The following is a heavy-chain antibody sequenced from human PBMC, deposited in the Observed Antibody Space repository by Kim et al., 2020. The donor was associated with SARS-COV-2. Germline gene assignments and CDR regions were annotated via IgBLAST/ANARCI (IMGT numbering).Heavy chain of an antibody. V-gene: IGHV4-31*03. Sequence: SETLSLTCTVSGGSISSGGYYWSWIRQHPGKGLEWIGYIYYSGSTFYNPSLKSRVTISVDTSKNQFSLKLSSVTAADTAVYYCARVSGSSSEFYYYYYGMDVWGQGTTVTVSS. J-gene: IGHJ6*02. D-gene: IGHD6-6*01. CDR1: GGSISSGGYY. CDR3: ARVSGSSSEFYYYYYGMDV. CDR2: IYYSGST.